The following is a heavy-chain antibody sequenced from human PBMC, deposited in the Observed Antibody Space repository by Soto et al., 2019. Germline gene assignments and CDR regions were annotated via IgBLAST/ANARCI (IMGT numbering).Heavy chain of an antibody. D-gene: IGHD4-17*01. CDR2: IGITGET. V-gene: IGHV3-13*01. Sequence: EVQLGESGGGLVQPGGSLRLSCAASGFTLSSYDMHWVRQVTGKGLEWVSGIGITGETYYPGSVEGRFVISREDAKNSLYLQMTTLGAGDTAVFYCARGSIDYGESLDDWGQGTLVTVSS. J-gene: IGHJ4*02. CDR1: GFTLSSYD. CDR3: ARGSIDYGESLDD.